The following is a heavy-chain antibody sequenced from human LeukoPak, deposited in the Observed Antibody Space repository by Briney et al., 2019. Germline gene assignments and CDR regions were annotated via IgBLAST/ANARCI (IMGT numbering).Heavy chain of an antibody. Sequence: ASVKVSCKASGYTFTGYYMHWVRQAPGQGLEGMGWINPNSGGTNYAQKFQGRVTMTRDTSISTAYMELSRLRSDDTAVYYCARGVGAPAYYFDYWGQGTLVTVSS. V-gene: IGHV1-2*02. CDR2: INPNSGGT. CDR1: GYTFTGYY. CDR3: ARGVGAPAYYFDY. J-gene: IGHJ4*02. D-gene: IGHD1-26*01.